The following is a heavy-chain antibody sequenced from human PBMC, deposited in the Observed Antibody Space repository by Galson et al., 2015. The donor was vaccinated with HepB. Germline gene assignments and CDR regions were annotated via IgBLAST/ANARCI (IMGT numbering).Heavy chain of an antibody. CDR3: ARDERGWYGLDYFDY. V-gene: IGHV3-7*01. CDR2: IKQDGSEK. CDR1: GFTFSSYW. D-gene: IGHD6-19*01. Sequence: SLRLSCAGSGFTFSSYWMSWVRQAPGKGLEWVANIKQDGSEKYYVDSVKGRFTISRDNAKNSLYLQMNSLRAEDTAVYYCARDERGWYGLDYFDYWGQGTLVTVSS. J-gene: IGHJ4*02.